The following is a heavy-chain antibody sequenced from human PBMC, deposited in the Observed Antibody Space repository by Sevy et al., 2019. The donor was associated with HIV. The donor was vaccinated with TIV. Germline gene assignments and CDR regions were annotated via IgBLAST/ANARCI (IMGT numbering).Heavy chain of an antibody. CDR3: ARGGPNQQQLDYFDY. CDR1: GVPISPYY. Sequence: SETLSLTCTVSGVPISPYYWAWIRQPPGKGLECIGFSGNTNYNPSLKTRVTTSVDTSKNQFSLKLSSVTAADTAIYYCARGGPNQQQLDYFDYWGQGTLVTVSS. V-gene: IGHV4-59*01. D-gene: IGHD6-13*01. CDR2: SGNT. J-gene: IGHJ4*02.